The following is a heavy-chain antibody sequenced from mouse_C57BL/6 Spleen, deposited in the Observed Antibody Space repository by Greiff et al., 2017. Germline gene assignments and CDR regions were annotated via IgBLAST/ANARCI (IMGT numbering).Heavy chain of an antibody. V-gene: IGHV1-64*01. J-gene: IGHJ3*01. CDR2: IHPNSGST. Sequence: VKLQESGAELVKPGASVKLSCKASGYTFTSYWMHWVKQRPGQGLEWIGMIHPNSGSTNYNEKFKSKATLTVDKSSSTAYMQLSSLTSEDSAVYYCARSSYYAAYWGQGTLVTVSA. CDR3: ARSSYYAAY. CDR1: GYTFTSYW. D-gene: IGHD1-1*01.